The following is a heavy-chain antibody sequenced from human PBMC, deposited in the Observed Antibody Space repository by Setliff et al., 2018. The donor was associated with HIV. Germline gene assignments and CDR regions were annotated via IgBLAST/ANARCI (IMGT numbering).Heavy chain of an antibody. D-gene: IGHD3-22*01. CDR3: ARHAGSRGYYPRPFDY. CDR2: IFYSGST. V-gene: IGHV4-39*01. J-gene: IGHJ4*02. Sequence: SETLSLTCTVSGGSISSSGYYWGWIRQPPGKGLEWIGSIFYSGSTYYNPSLKRRVTISVDTSKSLFTLKLGSVTAADTAVYYCARHAGSRGYYPRPFDYWGQGTLVTVSS. CDR1: GGSISSSGYY.